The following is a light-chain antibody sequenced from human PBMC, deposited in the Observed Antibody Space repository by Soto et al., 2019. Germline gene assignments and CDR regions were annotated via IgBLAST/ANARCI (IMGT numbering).Light chain of an antibody. CDR1: QTISSW. CDR3: QQYNSYSPT. J-gene: IGKJ1*01. Sequence: DIQMTQSPSTLSGSVGDRVTITCRASQTISSWLAWYQQKAGKAPNLLIYKASRLESGVPSRFSGSGSETEFTLTISGLQPGDSATYYCQQYNSYSPTFGKGTKVDIK. CDR2: KAS. V-gene: IGKV1-5*03.